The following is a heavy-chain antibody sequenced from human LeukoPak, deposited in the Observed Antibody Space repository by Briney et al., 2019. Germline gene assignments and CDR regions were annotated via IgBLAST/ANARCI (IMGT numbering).Heavy chain of an antibody. Sequence: PGGSLRLSCAASEFTFSSYSMNWVRQAPGKGLEWVSYITNSGNSKSYADSVKGRFTISRDNTKNSLYLQMNGLRAEDTAVYYCARFLTSTGWFSYFDHWGQGTLVTVS. CDR1: EFTFSSYS. V-gene: IGHV3-48*01. CDR2: ITNSGNSK. D-gene: IGHD6-19*01. J-gene: IGHJ4*02. CDR3: ARFLTSTGWFSYFDH.